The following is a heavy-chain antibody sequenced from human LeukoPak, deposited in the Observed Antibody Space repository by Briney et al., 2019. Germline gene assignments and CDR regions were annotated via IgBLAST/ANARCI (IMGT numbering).Heavy chain of an antibody. J-gene: IGHJ4*02. CDR1: GFTFSSYA. D-gene: IGHD2-15*01. CDR3: ASWGGYCSGGSCYPDY. Sequence: GGSLRLSCAASGFTFSSYAMHWVRKAPGKGLEYVSALSSNGGSTYYANSVKGRFTISRDNSKNTLYLQMGSLRAEDMAVYYCASWGGYCSGGSCYPDYWGQGTLVTVSS. CDR2: LSSNGGST. V-gene: IGHV3-64*01.